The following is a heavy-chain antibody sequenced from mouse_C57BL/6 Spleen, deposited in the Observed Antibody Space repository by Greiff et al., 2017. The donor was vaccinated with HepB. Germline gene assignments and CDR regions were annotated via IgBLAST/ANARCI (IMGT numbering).Heavy chain of an antibody. V-gene: IGHV5-17*01. CDR3: AREGYYGSSSYFDV. Sequence: EVKLMESGGGLVKPGGSLKLSCAASGFTFSDYGMHWVRQAPEKGLEWVAYISSGSSTISYADTVKGRFTISRDNAKNTLFLQMTSLRSEDTAMYYCAREGYYGSSSYFDVWGTGTTVTVSS. CDR1: GFTFSDYG. J-gene: IGHJ1*03. CDR2: ISSGSSTI. D-gene: IGHD1-1*01.